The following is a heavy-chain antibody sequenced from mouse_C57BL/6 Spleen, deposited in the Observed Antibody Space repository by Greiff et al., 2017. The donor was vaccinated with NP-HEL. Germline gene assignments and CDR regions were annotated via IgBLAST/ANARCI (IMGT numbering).Heavy chain of an antibody. Sequence: QVHVKQSGAELVKPGASVKMSCKASGYTFTTYPIEWMKQNHGKSLEWIGNFHPYNDDTKYNEKFKGKATLTVEKSSSTVYLELSRLTSDDSAVYYCARLYYGYDGYYFDYWGQGTTLTVSS. CDR3: ARLYYGYDGYYFDY. J-gene: IGHJ2*01. CDR1: GYTFTTYP. CDR2: FHPYNDDT. D-gene: IGHD2-2*01. V-gene: IGHV1-47*01.